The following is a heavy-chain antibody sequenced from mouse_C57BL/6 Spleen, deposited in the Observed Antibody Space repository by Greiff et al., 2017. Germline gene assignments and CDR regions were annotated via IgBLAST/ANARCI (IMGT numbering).Heavy chain of an antibody. CDR2: ISYDGSN. J-gene: IGHJ2*01. CDR1: GYSITSGYY. CDR3: ARDRGVDFYCDY. Sequence: EVHLVESGPGLVKPSQSLSLTCSVTGYSITSGYYWNWIRQFPGNKLEWMGYISYDGSNNYNPSLKNRISITRDTSKNQFFLKLNSVTTEDTATYYCARDRGVDFYCDYWGQGTTLTVSS. D-gene: IGHD1-1*01. V-gene: IGHV3-6*01.